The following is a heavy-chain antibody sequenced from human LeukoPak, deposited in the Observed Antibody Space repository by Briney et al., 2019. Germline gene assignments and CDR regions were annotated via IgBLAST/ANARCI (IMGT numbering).Heavy chain of an antibody. V-gene: IGHV4-4*02. D-gene: IGHD6-6*01. Sequence: SGTLSLTCAVSGISFSNSHWWTWVRQPPGKGLEWIGEIYHSGTTNYNPSLKSRVTISLDKSKNQFSLRLSSVTAADTAVYYCARVGIAARPAYFDYWGQGTLVTVSS. J-gene: IGHJ4*02. CDR2: IYHSGTT. CDR1: GISFSNSHW. CDR3: ARVGIAARPAYFDY.